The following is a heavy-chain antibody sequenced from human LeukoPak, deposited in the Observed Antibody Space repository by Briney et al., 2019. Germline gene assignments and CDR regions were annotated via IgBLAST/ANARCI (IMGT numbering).Heavy chain of an antibody. Sequence: SETLSLTCAVYGGSFSGYYWSWIRQPPGKGLEWIGEINHSGSTYYNPSLKSRVTISVDTSKKQSSLKLSSVTAADTAVYYCARHYCTGGPCYFDDWGQGTLVTVSS. CDR1: GGSFSGYY. V-gene: IGHV4-34*01. D-gene: IGHD2-8*02. CDR3: ARHYCTGGPCYFDD. CDR2: INHSGST. J-gene: IGHJ4*02.